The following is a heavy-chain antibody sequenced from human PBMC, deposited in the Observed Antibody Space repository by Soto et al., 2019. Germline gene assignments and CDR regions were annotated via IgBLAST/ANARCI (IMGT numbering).Heavy chain of an antibody. CDR2: ISSSSSYI. D-gene: IGHD3-3*01. Sequence: GGSLRLSCAASGFTFSSYSMNWVRQAPGKGLEWVSSISSSSSYIYYADSVKGRFTISRDNAKNSLYLQMNSLRAEDTAVYYCARFKLRFLEWSPFDYWGQGTLVTVSS. J-gene: IGHJ4*02. CDR1: GFTFSSYS. V-gene: IGHV3-21*01. CDR3: ARFKLRFLEWSPFDY.